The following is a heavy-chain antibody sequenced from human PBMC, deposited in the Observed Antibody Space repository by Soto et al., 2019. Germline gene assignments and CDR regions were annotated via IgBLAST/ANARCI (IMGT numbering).Heavy chain of an antibody. CDR3: ARDVAVAVFDI. Sequence: GGSLRLSCAASGFTVSSNYMSWVRQAPGKGLEWVSVIYSGGSTYYADSVKGRFTISRDNSKNTLYLQMNSLRAEDTAVYYCARDVAVAVFDIWGQGTMVTVSS. V-gene: IGHV3-66*01. CDR2: IYSGGST. CDR1: GFTVSSNY. J-gene: IGHJ3*02. D-gene: IGHD6-19*01.